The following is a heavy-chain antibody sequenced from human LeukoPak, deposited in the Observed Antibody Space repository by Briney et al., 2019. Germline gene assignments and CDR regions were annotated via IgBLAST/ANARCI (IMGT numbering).Heavy chain of an antibody. V-gene: IGHV1-18*01. J-gene: IGHJ4*02. Sequence: ASVQVSCKASGHSFSSYAMSWVRQAPGQGLEWMGWISANNGNTNYAQKLQGRVTMTTDTSTNTAYMELRSLRSDDTAVYYCASVYFDFWGQGTLVTVSS. CDR3: ASVYFDF. CDR1: GHSFSSYA. CDR2: ISANNGNT.